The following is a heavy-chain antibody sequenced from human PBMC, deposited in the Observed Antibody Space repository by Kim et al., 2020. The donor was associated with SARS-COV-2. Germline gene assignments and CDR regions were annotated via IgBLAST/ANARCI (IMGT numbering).Heavy chain of an antibody. Sequence: GGSLRLSCAASGFTFSSYSMNWVRQAPGKGLEWVSYISSSSSTIYYADSVKGRFTISRDNAKNSLYLQMNSLRDEDTVVYYCAREDGITMVRGVSDYWGQGTLVTVSS. CDR2: ISSSSSTI. D-gene: IGHD3-10*01. V-gene: IGHV3-48*02. CDR3: AREDGITMVRGVSDY. J-gene: IGHJ4*02. CDR1: GFTFSSYS.